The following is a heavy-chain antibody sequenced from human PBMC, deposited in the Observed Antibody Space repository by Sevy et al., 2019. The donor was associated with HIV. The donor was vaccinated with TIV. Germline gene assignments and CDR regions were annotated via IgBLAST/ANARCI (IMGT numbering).Heavy chain of an antibody. J-gene: IGHJ6*02. CDR3: ARDCSSANCLWGMDV. Sequence: GGSLRLSCAASVFTFNSYWMSWVRQAPGKGLEWVANIKKDGSEKYYVDSVKGRFTISRDNAKNSLYLQMDSLRAEDTAVYYCARDCSSANCLWGMDVWGQGTTVTVSS. V-gene: IGHV3-7*03. CDR1: VFTFNSYW. CDR2: IKKDGSEK. D-gene: IGHD2-2*01.